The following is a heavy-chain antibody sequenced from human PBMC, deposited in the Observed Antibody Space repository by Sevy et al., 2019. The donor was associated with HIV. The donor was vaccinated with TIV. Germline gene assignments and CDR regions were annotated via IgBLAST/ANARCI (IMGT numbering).Heavy chain of an antibody. J-gene: IGHJ5*01. V-gene: IGHV3-23*01. CDR3: AKDYGDFKNWFDS. Sequence: GGSLRLSCAASGFSFSSYTMAWVRQAPGKGLEWVSSIGGSDDRTFYADPVKGRFTISRDNSKNALHLQMNSLRAEDTAVYYCAKDYGDFKNWFDSWGQGTLVTVSS. D-gene: IGHD4-17*01. CDR2: IGGSDDRT. CDR1: GFSFSSYT.